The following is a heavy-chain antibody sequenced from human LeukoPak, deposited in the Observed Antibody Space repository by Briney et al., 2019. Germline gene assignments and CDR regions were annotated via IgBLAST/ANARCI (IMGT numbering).Heavy chain of an antibody. Sequence: ASVKVSCKASGYTFTSYGISWVRQAPGQGLEWMGWISAYNGNTKYAQKVQGRVTMTTDTSTSTAYMELSSLRSEDTAVYYCARTYYDFWSGYYTPPYYYYYMDVWGKGTTVTVSS. CDR3: ARTYYDFWSGYYTPPYYYYYMDV. CDR2: ISAYNGNT. V-gene: IGHV1-18*01. D-gene: IGHD3-3*01. J-gene: IGHJ6*03. CDR1: GYTFTSYG.